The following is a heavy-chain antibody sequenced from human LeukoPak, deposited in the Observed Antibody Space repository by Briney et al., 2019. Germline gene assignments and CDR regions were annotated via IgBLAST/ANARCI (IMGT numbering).Heavy chain of an antibody. Sequence: ASVKVSRKASGYTFTSYGISSVRQAPGQGLEWMGWISAYNGNTNYAQKLQGRVTMTTNTSTSTAYMELRSLRSDDTAVYYCARVVVLWFGELIYYYYYMDVWGKGTTVTVSS. V-gene: IGHV1-18*01. CDR2: ISAYNGNT. D-gene: IGHD3-10*01. CDR3: ARVVVLWFGELIYYYYYMDV. J-gene: IGHJ6*03. CDR1: GYTFTSYG.